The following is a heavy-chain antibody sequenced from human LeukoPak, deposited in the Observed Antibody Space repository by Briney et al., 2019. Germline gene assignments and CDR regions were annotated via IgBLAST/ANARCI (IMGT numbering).Heavy chain of an antibody. V-gene: IGHV4-59*01. CDR2: IYYSGST. CDR3: ARDGPLTTGAFDI. Sequence: PSETLSLTCTVSGGSISSYYWSWIRQPPAKGLEWIGYIYYSGSTNYNPSLKSRVTISVDTSKNQFSLKLSSVTAADTAVYYCARDGPLTTGAFDIWGQGTMVTVSS. CDR1: GGSISSYY. J-gene: IGHJ3*02. D-gene: IGHD1-14*01.